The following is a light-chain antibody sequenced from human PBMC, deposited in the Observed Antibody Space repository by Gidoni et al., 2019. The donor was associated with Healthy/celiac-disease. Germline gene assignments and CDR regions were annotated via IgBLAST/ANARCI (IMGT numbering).Light chain of an antibody. CDR3: QQSYSTPPLT. J-gene: IGKJ4*01. CDR1: QSISSY. Sequence: IQMTQSPSSLSASVGDRVTITCRASQSISSYLNWYQQKPGKAPKLLIYAASSLQSGVPSRFSGSGSGTDFTHTISSLQPEDFATYYCQQSYSTPPLTFXGXTKVEIK. V-gene: IGKV1-39*01. CDR2: AAS.